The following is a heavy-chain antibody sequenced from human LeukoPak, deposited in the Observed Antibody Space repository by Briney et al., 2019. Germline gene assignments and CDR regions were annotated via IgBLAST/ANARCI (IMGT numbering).Heavy chain of an antibody. Sequence: PGGSLRLSCAASGFTFSSYWMHWVRQAPGKGLVWVSRINSDGSSTSYADSVKGRFTISRDNAKNTLYLQMNSLRAEDTAVYYCARGGGITGTTWIDYWGQGTLVTVSS. J-gene: IGHJ4*02. V-gene: IGHV3-74*01. CDR1: GFTFSSYW. CDR2: INSDGSST. D-gene: IGHD1-7*01. CDR3: ARGGGITGTTWIDY.